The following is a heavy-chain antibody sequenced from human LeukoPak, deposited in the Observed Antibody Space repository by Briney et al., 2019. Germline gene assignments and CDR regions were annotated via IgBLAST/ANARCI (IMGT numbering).Heavy chain of an antibody. V-gene: IGHV4-59*08. Sequence: SSETLSLTCTVSGGSMNSYYWSWIRQPPGKGLEWIGHIYYSGSTKYNPSLKSRVIISVDTSKNQFSLKLSSVTTADTAVYYCARHLGGNWFDPWGQGTLVTVSS. CDR2: IYYSGST. J-gene: IGHJ5*02. CDR3: ARHLGGNWFDP. CDR1: GGSMNSYY. D-gene: IGHD2/OR15-2a*01.